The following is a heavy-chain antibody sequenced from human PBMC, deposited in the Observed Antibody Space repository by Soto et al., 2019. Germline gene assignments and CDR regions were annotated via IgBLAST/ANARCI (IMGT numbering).Heavy chain of an antibody. CDR2: IYHSGST. Sequence: PSETLSLTCAVSGYSISSGYYWGWIRQPPGKGLEWIGSIYHSGSTYYNPSLKSRVTISVDTSKNQFSLKLSSVTAADTAVYYCAREGDDVLRFLEWLSDGGGYFDYWGQGTLVTVSS. V-gene: IGHV4-38-2*02. D-gene: IGHD3-3*01. CDR1: GYSISSGYY. CDR3: AREGDDVLRFLEWLSDGGGYFDY. J-gene: IGHJ4*02.